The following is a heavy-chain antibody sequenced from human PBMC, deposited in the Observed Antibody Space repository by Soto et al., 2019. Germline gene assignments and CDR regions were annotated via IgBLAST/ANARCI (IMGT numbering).Heavy chain of an antibody. CDR3: AREIGNRGPYGPVDY. D-gene: IGHD3-10*01. Sequence: GGSLRLSCAASGFTLSGYYMTWMRQTPGKGLEWVSFIGKTGSDIHYADSVEGRFTISRDNAKNSLYLQMNSLRAEDTAVYYCAREIGNRGPYGPVDYWGEGTLVTVSS. V-gene: IGHV3-11*01. CDR2: IGKTGSDI. CDR1: GFTLSGYY. J-gene: IGHJ4*02.